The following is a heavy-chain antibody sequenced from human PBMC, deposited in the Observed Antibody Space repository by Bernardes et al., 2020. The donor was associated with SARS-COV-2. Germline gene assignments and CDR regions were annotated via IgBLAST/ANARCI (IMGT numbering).Heavy chain of an antibody. V-gene: IGHV1-2*04. D-gene: IGHD6-6*01. J-gene: IGHJ4*02. Sequence: ASVKVSCQASGSTFPGYYMHWVRQAPGHGLEWMGWIHPNSGGTNYAPKFQGWVTMTRDTSISTAYMALSRLRYDDTAVYYCARDRRSSWQTDFDYWGQGTLVTVSS. CDR1: GSTFPGYY. CDR3: ARDRRSSWQTDFDY. CDR2: IHPNSGGT.